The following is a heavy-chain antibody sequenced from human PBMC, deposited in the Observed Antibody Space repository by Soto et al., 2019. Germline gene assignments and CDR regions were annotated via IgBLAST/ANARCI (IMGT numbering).Heavy chain of an antibody. V-gene: IGHV4-59*01. J-gene: IGHJ5*01. CDR1: GGSISSYY. CDR3: ARLRDSYGNWFYP. Sequence: PSETLSLTCTVSGGSISSYYWSWIRQPPGKGLEWIGYIYYSGSTNYNPSLKSRVTISVDTSKNQFSLKLSSVTAADTAVYYCARLRDSYGNWFYPRGQRTPVPVSS. D-gene: IGHD2-21*01. CDR2: IYYSGST.